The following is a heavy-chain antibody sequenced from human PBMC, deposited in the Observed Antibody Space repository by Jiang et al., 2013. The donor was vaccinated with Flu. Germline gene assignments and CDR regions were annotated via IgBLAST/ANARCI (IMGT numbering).Heavy chain of an antibody. D-gene: IGHD4-17*01. Sequence: EVKKPGASVKVSCKASGYTFSDYYMHWVRQAPGQGLEWMGWISPNTGDTNYAQKFQGRVTMTRDTSFRTAYMELTSLRFDDTAIYYCARAIYGDSLDYWGQGTPVSVSS. CDR2: ISPNTGDT. CDR1: GYTFSDYY. CDR3: ARAIYGDSLDY. J-gene: IGHJ4*02. V-gene: IGHV1-2*02.